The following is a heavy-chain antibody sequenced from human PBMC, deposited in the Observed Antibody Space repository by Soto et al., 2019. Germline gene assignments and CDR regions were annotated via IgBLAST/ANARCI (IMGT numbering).Heavy chain of an antibody. CDR3: ARDNGDYGVTNWFDP. D-gene: IGHD4-17*01. CDR2: IYYSGST. J-gene: IGHJ5*02. Sequence: PSETLSLTCTVSGGSISSGGYYWSWIRQHPGKGLEWIGYIYYSGSTYYNPSLKSRVTISVDTSKNQFSLKLSSVTAADTAVYYCARDNGDYGVTNWFDPWGQGTLVTVSS. V-gene: IGHV4-31*03. CDR1: GGSISSGGYY.